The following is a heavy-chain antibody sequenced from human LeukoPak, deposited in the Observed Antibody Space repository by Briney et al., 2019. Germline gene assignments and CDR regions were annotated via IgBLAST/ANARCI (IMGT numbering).Heavy chain of an antibody. D-gene: IGHD1-26*01. V-gene: IGHV5-51*01. CDR1: EYSFPNYW. CDR3: ARPERAQDAFDI. J-gene: IGHJ3*02. Sequence: GESLKISCKGSEYSFPNYWIGWVRQMPGKGLEWMGIIYPGDSDTRYRPSFQGQVTISVDKSINTAYLQWSSLKASDTAMYYCARPERAQDAFDIWGRGTMVAVSS. CDR2: IYPGDSDT.